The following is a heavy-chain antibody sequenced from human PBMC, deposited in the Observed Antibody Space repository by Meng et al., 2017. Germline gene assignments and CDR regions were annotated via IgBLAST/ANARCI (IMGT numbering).Heavy chain of an antibody. V-gene: IGHV1-69*01. D-gene: IGHD4-17*01. CDR3: ARDYGDYAWIAKRWFDP. J-gene: IGHJ5*02. Sequence: QGQLGQSGAEVKKPGSSVKVSCKASGGTFSSIAISWVGQAPGQGFEWVGGIIPIFDTANYTQKFQGRVTITADESTSTAYMELSSLRSEDTAVYYCARDYGDYAWIAKRWFDPWGQGTLVTVSS. CDR1: GGTFSSIA. CDR2: IIPIFDTA.